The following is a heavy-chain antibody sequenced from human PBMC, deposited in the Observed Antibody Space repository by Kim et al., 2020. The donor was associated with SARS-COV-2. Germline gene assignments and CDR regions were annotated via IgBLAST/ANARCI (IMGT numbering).Heavy chain of an antibody. D-gene: IGHD3-10*01. Sequence: ASVKVSCKASGYTFTSYAMHWVRQAPGQRLEWMGWINAGNGNTKYSQKFQGRVTITRDTSASTAYMELSSLRSEDTAVYYCARVAMVRGVIRSHYFDYWGQGTLVTVSS. CDR3: ARVAMVRGVIRSHYFDY. CDR1: GYTFTSYA. V-gene: IGHV1-3*01. CDR2: INAGNGNT. J-gene: IGHJ4*02.